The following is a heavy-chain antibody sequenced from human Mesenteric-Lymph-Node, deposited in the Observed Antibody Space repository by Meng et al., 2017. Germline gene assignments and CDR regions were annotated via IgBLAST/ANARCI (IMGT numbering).Heavy chain of an antibody. CDR3: ATLTVGSGTYYPF. Sequence: ASVKVSCKASGYTFTVNYIHWVRQAPRQGLEWMGWIYPDSGDTNYAQDFQGRVTMTRDTSISIVYMELTDLISDDTAVYYCATLTVGSGTYYPFWGQGTLVTVSS. J-gene: IGHJ4*02. D-gene: IGHD3-10*01. CDR1: GYTFTVNY. CDR2: IYPDSGDT. V-gene: IGHV1-2*02.